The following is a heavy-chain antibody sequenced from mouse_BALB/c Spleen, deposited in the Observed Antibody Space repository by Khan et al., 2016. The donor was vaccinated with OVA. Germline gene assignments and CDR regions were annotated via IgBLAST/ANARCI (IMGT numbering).Heavy chain of an antibody. CDR1: GYSITSGYA. Sequence: EVQLQESGPGLVKPSQSLSLTCTVTGYSITSGYAWNWIRQFPGNKLEWMGYISYSGVTSYTPSLKSRISITRDTSKNQFFLQLNSVTTYDTATYSCARGNYYGYYFDYWGQGTTLTVSS. CDR2: ISYSGVT. J-gene: IGHJ2*01. CDR3: ARGNYYGYYFDY. D-gene: IGHD1-1*01. V-gene: IGHV3-2*02.